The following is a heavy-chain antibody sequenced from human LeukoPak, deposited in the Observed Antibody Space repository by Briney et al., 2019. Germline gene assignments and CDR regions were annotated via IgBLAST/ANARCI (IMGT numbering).Heavy chain of an antibody. CDR3: ATGAPDI. CDR1: GFTFIDYH. V-gene: IGHV1-69-2*01. CDR2: VDPEDGRT. J-gene: IGHJ3*02. Sequence: ASVKVSCKASGFTFIDYHMHWEQQAPGRGLEWMGHVDPEDGRTKYAQKFQGRLTITADTSTNTTYMQLTNLTSEDTAVYYCATGAPDIWGQGTMVIVS.